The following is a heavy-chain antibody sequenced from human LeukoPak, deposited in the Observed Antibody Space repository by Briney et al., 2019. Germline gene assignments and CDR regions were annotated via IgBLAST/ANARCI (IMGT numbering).Heavy chain of an antibody. Sequence: QSGGSLRLSCAASGFTFSSYDMHWVRQVIGEGLQWVSGIGTAADTYYVGSAKGRFTISRENAKNSLYLQMNNLRAGDTAVYYCARASACGAPSCNLHLGFYYGFDVWGQGTTVTVSS. D-gene: IGHD2-21*01. CDR2: IGTAADT. CDR1: GFTFSSYD. J-gene: IGHJ6*02. V-gene: IGHV3-13*01. CDR3: ARASACGAPSCNLHLGFYYGFDV.